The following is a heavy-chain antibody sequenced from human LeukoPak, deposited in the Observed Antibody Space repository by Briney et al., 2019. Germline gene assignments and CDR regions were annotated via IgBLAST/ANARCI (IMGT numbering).Heavy chain of an antibody. CDR1: GYTFTGYY. Sequence: ASVKVSCKASGYTFTGYYMHWVRQAPGQGLEWMGWINPNSGGTNYAQKFQGWVTMTRDTSISTAYMELSRLRSDDTAVYYCARVSRSSSWYLRSTGYGMDVWGQGTTVTVSS. D-gene: IGHD6-13*01. V-gene: IGHV1-2*04. CDR2: INPNSGGT. J-gene: IGHJ6*02. CDR3: ARVSRSSSWYLRSTGYGMDV.